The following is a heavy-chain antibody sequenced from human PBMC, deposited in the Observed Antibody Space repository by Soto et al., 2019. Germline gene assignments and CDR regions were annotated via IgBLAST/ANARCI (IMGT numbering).Heavy chain of an antibody. CDR1: GFTFSSYG. CDR2: IWYDGSNK. CDR3: ARGPRGAGLLWFGELPYYYGMDV. V-gene: IGHV3-33*01. D-gene: IGHD3-10*01. J-gene: IGHJ6*02. Sequence: GGSLRLSCAASGFTFSSYGMHWVRQAPGKGLEWVAVIWYDGSNKYYADSVRGRFTISRDNSKNTLYLQMNSLRAEDTAVYYCARGPRGAGLLWFGELPYYYGMDVWGQGTTVTVSS.